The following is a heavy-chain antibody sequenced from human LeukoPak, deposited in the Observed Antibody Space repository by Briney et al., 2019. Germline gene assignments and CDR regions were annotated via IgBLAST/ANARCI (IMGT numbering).Heavy chain of an antibody. V-gene: IGHV1-69*01. CDR3: ARDSPDIVVVPAAPRSGSYFDY. Sequence: SSVKVSCKASGGTFSSYASSWVRQAPGQGLEWMGGIIPIFGTANDAQKFQGRVTITADESTSTAYMELSSLRSEDTAVYYCARDSPDIVVVPAAPRSGSYFDYWGQGTLVTVSS. CDR1: GGTFSSYA. CDR2: IIPIFGTA. D-gene: IGHD2-2*01. J-gene: IGHJ4*02.